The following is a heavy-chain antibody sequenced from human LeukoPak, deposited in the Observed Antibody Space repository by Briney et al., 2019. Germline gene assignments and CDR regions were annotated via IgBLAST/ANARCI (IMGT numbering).Heavy chain of an antibody. V-gene: IGHV1-69*13. CDR3: ARDMGYCSSTSCYSDAFDI. CDR1: GGTFSSYA. J-gene: IGHJ3*02. CDR2: IIPIFGTA. D-gene: IGHD2-2*02. Sequence: SVKVFCKASGGTFSSYAISWVRQAPGQGLEWMGGIIPIFGTANYAQKFQGRVTITADESTSTAYMELSSLRSEDTAVYYCARDMGYCSSTSCYSDAFDIWGQGTMVAVSS.